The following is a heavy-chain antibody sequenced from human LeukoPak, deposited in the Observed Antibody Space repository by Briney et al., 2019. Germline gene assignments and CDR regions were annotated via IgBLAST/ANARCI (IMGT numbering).Heavy chain of an antibody. D-gene: IGHD2-2*01. CDR2: ISYDGSNK. CDR1: GFTFSSYA. V-gene: IGHV3-30-3*01. Sequence: PGRSLRLSCAASGFTFSSYAMHWVRQAPGKGLEWVAVISYDGSNKYYADSVKGRFTISRDNSKNTLYLQMISLRAEDTAVYYCARVRTSPHWGQGTLVTVSS. CDR3: ARVRTSPH. J-gene: IGHJ4*02.